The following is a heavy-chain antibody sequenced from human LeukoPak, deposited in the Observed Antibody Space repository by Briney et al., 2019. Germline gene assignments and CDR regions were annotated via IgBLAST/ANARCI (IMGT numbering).Heavy chain of an antibody. Sequence: SETLSLTCTVSGYSISSGYYWGWIRQPPGKGLEWIGGIYHSGSTYYNPSLKSRVTISVDTSKNQFSLKLSSVTAADTAVYYCARGGGGDYWGQGTLVTVTS. CDR2: IYHSGST. D-gene: IGHD3-10*01. CDR1: GYSISSGYY. V-gene: IGHV4-38-2*02. J-gene: IGHJ4*02. CDR3: ARGGGGDY.